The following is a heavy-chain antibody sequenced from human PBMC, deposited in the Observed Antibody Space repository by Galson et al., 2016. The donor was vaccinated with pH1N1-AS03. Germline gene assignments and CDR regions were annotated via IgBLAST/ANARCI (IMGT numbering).Heavy chain of an antibody. V-gene: IGHV6-1*01. D-gene: IGHD6-6*01. Sequence: CAISGDSVSSNSAAWNWIRQSPSRGLEWLGRTYYRSKWYNEYAVSVKSRITINPDTSKNQFTLQLNSVTPEDTAVYYCARGHYSCSFYLFDPWGQGTLVNVSS. CDR3: ARGHYSCSFYLFDP. J-gene: IGHJ5*02. CDR2: TYYRSKWYN. CDR1: GDSVSSNSAA.